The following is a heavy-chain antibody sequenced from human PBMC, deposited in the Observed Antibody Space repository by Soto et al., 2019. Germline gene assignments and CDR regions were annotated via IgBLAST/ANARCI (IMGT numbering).Heavy chain of an antibody. D-gene: IGHD5-18*01. J-gene: IGHJ5*02. CDR2: ISYDGSNK. Sequence: QVQLVESGGGVVQPGRSLRLSCAASGFTFSSYGMHWVRQAPGKGLEWVAVISYDGSNKYYADSVKGRFTISRDNSKNPLYLQMNSLRAEDTAVYYCAKDQDTAMVTGWFDPWGQGTLVTVSS. CDR1: GFTFSSYG. V-gene: IGHV3-30*18. CDR3: AKDQDTAMVTGWFDP.